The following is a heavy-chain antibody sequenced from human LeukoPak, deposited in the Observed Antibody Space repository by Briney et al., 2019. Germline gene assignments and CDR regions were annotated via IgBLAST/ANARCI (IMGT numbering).Heavy chain of an antibody. Sequence: HPGGSLRLSCAASGFTFSSYAMHWVRQAPGKGLEWVAVISYDGSNKYYADSVKGRFTISRDNSKNTLYLQMNSLGAEDTAVYYCARSKEGAFDIWGQGTMVTVSS. CDR2: ISYDGSNK. CDR3: ARSKEGAFDI. V-gene: IGHV3-30*04. CDR1: GFTFSSYA. J-gene: IGHJ3*02.